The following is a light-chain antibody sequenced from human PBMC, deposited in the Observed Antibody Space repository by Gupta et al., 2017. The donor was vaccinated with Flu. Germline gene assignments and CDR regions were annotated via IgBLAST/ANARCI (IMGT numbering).Light chain of an antibody. V-gene: IGLV2-14*01. J-gene: IGLJ3*02. CDR3: SSYTTSVTWV. CDR2: EVI. CDR1: SSDIGYYNH. Sequence: QSDLTQPASVSGSPGQSITISCLGTSSDIGYYNHVSWYQQHPGEAPKLLIYEVINRPPGVSNRFSGSKSGNTASLTISGLQPEDEADYYCSSYTTSVTWVFGGGSRLTVL.